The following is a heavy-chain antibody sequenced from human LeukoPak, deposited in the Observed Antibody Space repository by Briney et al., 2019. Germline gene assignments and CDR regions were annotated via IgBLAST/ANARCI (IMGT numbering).Heavy chain of an antibody. CDR3: TRDHNSDYDLFDY. CDR1: GFTFSSYG. CDR2: IRSKAYGGTI. J-gene: IGHJ4*02. Sequence: GGSLRLSCAASGFTFSSYGMHWVRQAPGKGLEWVTFIRSKAYGGTIEYAASVKGRFIISRDDSKNIAYLQLNSLKTEDTAVYYCTRDHNSDYDLFDYWGQGTLVTVSS. D-gene: IGHD5-12*01. V-gene: IGHV3-49*04.